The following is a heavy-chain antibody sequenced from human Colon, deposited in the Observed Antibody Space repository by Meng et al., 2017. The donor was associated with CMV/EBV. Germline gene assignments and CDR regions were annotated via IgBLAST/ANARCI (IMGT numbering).Heavy chain of an antibody. Sequence: ASVKVSCKASGYTFTTYGITWVRQAPGQGLEWMGLISPYNGNTKYAQRLQDRVTMTTDTSTSSAYMELRSLRSDDTAVYYCARVVVVPADYYTMDVWGQGTRVTVSS. CDR2: ISPYNGNT. CDR3: ARVVVVPADYYTMDV. V-gene: IGHV1-18*01. D-gene: IGHD2-2*01. CDR1: GYTFTTYG. J-gene: IGHJ6*02.